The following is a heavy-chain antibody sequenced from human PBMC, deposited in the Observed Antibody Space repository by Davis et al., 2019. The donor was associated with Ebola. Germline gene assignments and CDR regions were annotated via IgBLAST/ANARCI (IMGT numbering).Heavy chain of an antibody. D-gene: IGHD3-10*01. Sequence: ASVKVSCKASGYTFTSYDINWVRQATGQGLEWMGWMNPNSGNTGYAQKFQGRVTMTRNTSISTAYMELSSLRSEDTAVYYCASYGSGTKGSNWFDPWGQGTLVTVSS. J-gene: IGHJ5*02. CDR1: GYTFTSYD. CDR3: ASYGSGTKGSNWFDP. CDR2: MNPNSGNT. V-gene: IGHV1-8*01.